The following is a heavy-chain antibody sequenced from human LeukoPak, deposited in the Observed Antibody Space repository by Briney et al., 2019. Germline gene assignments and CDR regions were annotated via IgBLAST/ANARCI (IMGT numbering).Heavy chain of an antibody. CDR3: ARRGAARRYDGMDV. J-gene: IGHJ6*02. CDR1: GGFISSYY. V-gene: IGHV4-59*08. CDR2: IDYSGST. Sequence: SETPSLTCTVSGGFISSYYWSWVRQPPATGLEWIAYIDYSGSTIYNPSLKSRVTISLDTSKNQFSLKLSSMTDADTAVYYCARRGAARRYDGMDVWGQGTTVTVSS. D-gene: IGHD6-6*01.